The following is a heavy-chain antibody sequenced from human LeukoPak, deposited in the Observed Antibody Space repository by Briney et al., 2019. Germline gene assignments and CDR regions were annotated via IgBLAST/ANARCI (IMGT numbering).Heavy chain of an antibody. CDR3: ARDWSGDIVAATAFDY. CDR2: ISAYNGNT. CDR1: GYTVTSYG. Sequence: ASVKVSCKASGYTVTSYGISWVRQAPGQGLEWMGWISAYNGNTNYAQKLQGRVTMTTDTSTSTAYMELRGLRSDDTAVYYCARDWSGDIVAATAFDYWGQGTLVTVSS. V-gene: IGHV1-18*04. D-gene: IGHD6-13*01. J-gene: IGHJ4*02.